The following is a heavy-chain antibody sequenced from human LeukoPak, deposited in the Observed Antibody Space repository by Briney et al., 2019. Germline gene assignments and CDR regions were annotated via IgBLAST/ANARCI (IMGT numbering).Heavy chain of an antibody. CDR1: GFTFDDYA. CDR3: AKGADLGLVNEYFQH. D-gene: IGHD3-16*02. Sequence: GGSLRLSCAASGFTFDDYAMHWVRQAPGKGLEWVSLISWDGGSTYYADSVKGRFTISRDNSKNSLYLQMNSLRAEDTALYYCAKGADLGLVNEYFQHWGQGTLVTVSS. J-gene: IGHJ1*01. CDR2: ISWDGGST. V-gene: IGHV3-43D*03.